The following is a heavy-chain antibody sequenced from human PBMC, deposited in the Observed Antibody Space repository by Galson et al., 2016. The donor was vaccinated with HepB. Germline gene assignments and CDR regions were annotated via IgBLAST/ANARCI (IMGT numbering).Heavy chain of an antibody. CDR2: IYYSGRA. Sequence: TLSLTCTVSGGSVTSGPHYWSWVRQHPVRGLEWLGYIYYSGRAYYNPSLKSRVTMSVDTSKNQFSLQLSSMTVADTAVYFCARDVVGLGPRRFDYWGQGILVTVSS. V-gene: IGHV4-31*03. J-gene: IGHJ4*02. CDR3: ARDVVGLGPRRFDY. D-gene: IGHD2-21*01. CDR1: GGSVTSGPHY.